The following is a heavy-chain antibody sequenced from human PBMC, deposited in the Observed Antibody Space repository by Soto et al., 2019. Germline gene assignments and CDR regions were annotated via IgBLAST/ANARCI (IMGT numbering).Heavy chain of an antibody. Sequence: PSETLALTCPVSGGSMSSGGYDWSFIRQHPGKGLEWIGHIYYSGSTYYNPSLKSRVTISVETSKNQFYLKLRSVTAADTAVYYCARESDYRFDPWGQGTLVTVSS. D-gene: IGHD4-4*01. V-gene: IGHV4-31*03. CDR2: IYYSGST. J-gene: IGHJ5*02. CDR3: ARESDYRFDP. CDR1: GGSMSSGGYD.